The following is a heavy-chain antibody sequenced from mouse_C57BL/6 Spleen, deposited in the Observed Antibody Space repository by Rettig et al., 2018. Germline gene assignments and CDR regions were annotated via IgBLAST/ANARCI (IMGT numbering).Heavy chain of an antibody. V-gene: IGHV1-26*01. CDR2: INPNNGGT. D-gene: IGHD1-1*01. CDR1: GYTFTDYY. J-gene: IGHJ4*01. Sequence: EVQLQQSGPELVKPGASVKISCKASGYTFTDYYMNWVKQSHGKSLEWIGDINPNNGGTSYNQKFKGKATLTVDKSSSTAYMELRSLTSEDSAVYYCAYGPYAMDYWGQGTSVTVSS. CDR3: AYGPYAMDY.